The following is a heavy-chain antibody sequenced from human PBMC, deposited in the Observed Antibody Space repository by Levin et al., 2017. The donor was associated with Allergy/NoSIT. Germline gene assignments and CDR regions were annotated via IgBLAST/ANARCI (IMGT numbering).Heavy chain of an antibody. D-gene: IGHD3-10*01. Sequence: GGSLRLSCKASGYTFTSYDINWVRQATGQGLEWMGWMNPNSGNTGYAQKFQGRVTMTRNTSISTAYMELSSLRSEDTAVYYCARGRGAGAFDIWGQGTMVTVSS. V-gene: IGHV1-8*01. CDR3: ARGRGAGAFDI. J-gene: IGHJ3*02. CDR1: GYTFTSYD. CDR2: MNPNSGNT.